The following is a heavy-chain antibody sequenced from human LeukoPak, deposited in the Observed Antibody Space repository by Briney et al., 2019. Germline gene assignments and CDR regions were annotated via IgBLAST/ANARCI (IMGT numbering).Heavy chain of an antibody. V-gene: IGHV3-23*01. CDR3: ARGATTLGY. CDR2: ISGSGGST. Sequence: QSGGSLRLSCAASGFTFSSYAMSWVRQAPGKRLEWVSAISGSGGSTYYADSVKGRFTISRGNAKNSLYLQMNSLRAEDTAVYYCARGATTLGYWGQGTLVTVSS. CDR1: GFTFSSYA. J-gene: IGHJ4*02. D-gene: IGHD1-26*01.